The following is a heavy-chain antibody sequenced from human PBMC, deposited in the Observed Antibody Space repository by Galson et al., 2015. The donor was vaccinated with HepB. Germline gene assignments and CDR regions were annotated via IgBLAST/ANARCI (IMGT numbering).Heavy chain of an antibody. V-gene: IGHV1-69*13. J-gene: IGHJ5*02. D-gene: IGHD2-15*01. CDR3: ARVGGKLGYCSGGSCSNWFDP. Sequence: SVKVSCKASGGTFSSYAISWVRQAPGQGLEWMGGIIPIYGTANYAQKFQGRVTITADESTSTAYMELSSLRFDDTAVYYCARVGGKLGYCSGGSCSNWFDPWGQGTLSPSPQ. CDR2: IIPIYGTA. CDR1: GGTFSSYA.